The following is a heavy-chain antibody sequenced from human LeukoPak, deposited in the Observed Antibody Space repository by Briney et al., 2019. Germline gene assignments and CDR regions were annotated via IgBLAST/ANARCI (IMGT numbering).Heavy chain of an antibody. CDR2: VSSDGTT. D-gene: IGHD5-24*01. Sequence: PSETLSLTCSLSGDSASSYYWSCIPQSPRKGLECIGYVSSDGTTNYTPSLRSRVLMSVDTARNHISLTLTSVTAADTAKYYCARLDCTADDCYNHWGQGILVTVSS. V-gene: IGHV4-59*08. CDR1: GDSASSYY. CDR3: ARLDCTADDCYNH. J-gene: IGHJ4*02.